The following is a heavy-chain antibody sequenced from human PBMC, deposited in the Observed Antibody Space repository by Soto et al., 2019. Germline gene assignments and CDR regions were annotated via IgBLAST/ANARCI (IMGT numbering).Heavy chain of an antibody. Sequence: GGSLRLSXAASGFTFSSYGMHWVRQAPGKGLEWVAVISYDGSNKYYADSVKGRFTISRDNSKNTLYLQMNSLRAEDTAVYYCAKDPSSGYYHNYWGQGTLVTVSS. D-gene: IGHD3-22*01. CDR1: GFTFSSYG. V-gene: IGHV3-30*18. CDR2: ISYDGSNK. J-gene: IGHJ4*02. CDR3: AKDPSSGYYHNY.